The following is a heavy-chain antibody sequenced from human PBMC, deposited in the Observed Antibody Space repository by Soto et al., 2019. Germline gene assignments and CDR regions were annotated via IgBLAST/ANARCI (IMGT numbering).Heavy chain of an antibody. CDR2: INHSGST. D-gene: IGHD3-10*01. CDR3: ARGGVAFDI. V-gene: IGHV4-34*01. CDR1: GGSFSGYY. J-gene: IGHJ3*02. Sequence: SETPSLTCAVYGGSFSGYYWSWIRQPPGKGLERIGEINHSGSTNYNPSLKSRVTISVDTSKNQFSLKLSPVTAADTAVYYCARGGVAFDIWGQGTMVPVSS.